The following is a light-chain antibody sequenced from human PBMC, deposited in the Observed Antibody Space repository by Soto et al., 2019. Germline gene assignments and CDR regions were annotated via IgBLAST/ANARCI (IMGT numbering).Light chain of an antibody. J-gene: IGKJ1*01. CDR2: KTS. CDR3: QQYYSYPRT. CDR1: QTISSW. V-gene: IGKV1-5*03. Sequence: DIQMTQSPSTLSGSVGDRVTITCRASQTISSWLAWYQQKPGKAPKLLIYKTSTLESGVPSRFSGSGSGTEFTLTISSLQPEDFATYYCQQYYSYPRTFGQGTKVDIK.